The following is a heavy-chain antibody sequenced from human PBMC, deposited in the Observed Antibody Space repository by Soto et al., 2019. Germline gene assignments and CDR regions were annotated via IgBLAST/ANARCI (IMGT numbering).Heavy chain of an antibody. Sequence: EVQLLESGGGLVQPGGSLRLSCAASGFTFSTYDMIWVRQAPGKGLEWVSDIRGRGNSAFYADSVKGRFTISSDNSNNTLYLQMNSLRAEDTAVYYCARPGRDIWSGRNFFDYWGQGTLVSVSS. J-gene: IGHJ4*02. CDR3: ARPGRDIWSGRNFFDY. D-gene: IGHD3-3*01. CDR1: GFTFSTYD. V-gene: IGHV3-23*01. CDR2: IRGRGNSA.